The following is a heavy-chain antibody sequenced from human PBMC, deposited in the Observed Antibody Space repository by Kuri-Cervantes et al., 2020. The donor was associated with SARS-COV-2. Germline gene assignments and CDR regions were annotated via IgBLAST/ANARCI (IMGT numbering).Heavy chain of an antibody. V-gene: IGHV3-30-3*02. CDR1: GFTLSAYA. Sequence: GGSLRLSCAVSGFTLSAYAMHWVRQAPGKGLGCLAFISYDGRLTYHADFLEGRFTISRDNSKNTLYLQMNSLRAEDTAVYYCAKWGYSNYVGFGAFDIWGQGTMVTVSS. CDR2: ISYDGRLT. CDR3: AKWGYSNYVGFGAFDI. D-gene: IGHD4-11*01. J-gene: IGHJ3*02.